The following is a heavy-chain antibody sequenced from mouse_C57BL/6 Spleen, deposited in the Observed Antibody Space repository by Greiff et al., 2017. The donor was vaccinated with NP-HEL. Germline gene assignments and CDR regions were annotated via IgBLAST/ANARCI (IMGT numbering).Heavy chain of an antibody. CDR2: ISYDGSN. CDR1: GYSITSGYY. J-gene: IGHJ2*01. Sequence: EVQLQESGPGLVKPSQSLSLTCAVTGYSITSGYYWNWIRQFPGNKLEWMGYISYDGSNNYNPSLKNRISITRDTSKNQFFLTLNSVTTEDTATYYCARDQMSLSNPCTGFDYWGQGTTLTVSS. CDR3: ARDQMSLSNPCTGFDY. V-gene: IGHV3-6*01. D-gene: IGHD2-5*01.